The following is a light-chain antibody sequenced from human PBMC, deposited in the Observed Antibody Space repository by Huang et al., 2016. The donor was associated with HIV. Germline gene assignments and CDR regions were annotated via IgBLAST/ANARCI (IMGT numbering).Light chain of an antibody. V-gene: IGKV3-20*01. J-gene: IGKJ3*01. CDR2: DTS. CDR1: QSVSSNH. Sequence: EIVLTQSPGTLSLSPGERATLSCRASQSVSSNHLVWYQQRPGQAPRLLIYDTSTSATGIPDRFSGSGSGTDFTLTISRREPEDLAVYYCQHYGSSLLTFGPGTKVHIK. CDR3: QHYGSSLLT.